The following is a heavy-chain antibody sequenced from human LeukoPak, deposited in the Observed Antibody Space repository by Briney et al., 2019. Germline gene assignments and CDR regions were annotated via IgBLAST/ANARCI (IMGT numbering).Heavy chain of an antibody. CDR2: INHSGST. Sequence: SETLSLTCAVYGGSFSGYYWSWIRQPPGKGLEWIGEINHSGSTNYNPSLKSRVTISVDTSKNQFSLKLSSVTAEDTAVYYCAREKDIVVVPAAYYYGMDVWGQGTTVTVSS. J-gene: IGHJ6*02. V-gene: IGHV4-34*01. CDR3: AREKDIVVVPAAYYYGMDV. CDR1: GGSFSGYY. D-gene: IGHD2-2*01.